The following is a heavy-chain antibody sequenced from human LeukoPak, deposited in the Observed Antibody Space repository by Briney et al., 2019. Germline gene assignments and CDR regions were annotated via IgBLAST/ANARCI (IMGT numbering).Heavy chain of an antibody. CDR1: GFTFSSYS. CDR3: ARVRGIAAAGTLNY. D-gene: IGHD6-13*01. V-gene: IGHV3-48*04. Sequence: GGFLRLSCAASGFTFSSYSMNWVRQAPGKGLEWVSYISSSSSTIYYADSVKGRFTISRDNAKNSLYLQMNSLRAEDTAVYYCARVRGIAAAGTLNYWGQGTLVTVSS. CDR2: ISSSSSTI. J-gene: IGHJ4*02.